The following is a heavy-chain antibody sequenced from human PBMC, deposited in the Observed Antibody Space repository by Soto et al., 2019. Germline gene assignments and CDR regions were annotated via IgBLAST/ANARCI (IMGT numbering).Heavy chain of an antibody. D-gene: IGHD3-10*01. V-gene: IGHV5-10-1*01. J-gene: IGHJ3*02. Sequence: PGESLKISCKGSGYSFTRYWISWVRQMPGKGLEWMGRIDPSDSYTNYSPSFQGHVTISADKSISTAYLQWSSLKASDPAMYYCARQGDDAFAISGQGTILTAS. CDR2: IDPSDSYT. CDR1: GYSFTRYW. CDR3: ARQGDDAFAI.